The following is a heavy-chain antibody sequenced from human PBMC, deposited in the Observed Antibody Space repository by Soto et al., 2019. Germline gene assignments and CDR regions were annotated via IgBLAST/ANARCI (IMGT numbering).Heavy chain of an antibody. J-gene: IGHJ6*02. CDR1: GYSISSGYY. CDR3: ASLDYGDYYYYYGMDV. Sequence: SETLSLTCTVSGYSISSGYYWGWIRQPPGKGLEWIGSIYHSGSTYYNPSLKSRVTISVDTSKNQFSLKLSSVTAADTAVYYCASLDYGDYYYYYGMDVWGQGTTVTVSS. V-gene: IGHV4-38-2*02. CDR2: IYHSGST. D-gene: IGHD4-17*01.